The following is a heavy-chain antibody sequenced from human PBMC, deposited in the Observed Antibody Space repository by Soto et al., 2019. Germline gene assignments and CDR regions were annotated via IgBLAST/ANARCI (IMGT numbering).Heavy chain of an antibody. CDR1: GGSISSGGYY. Sequence: NPSETLSLTCTVSGGSISSGGYYWSWIRQHPGKGLEWIGYIYYSGSTYYNPSLKSRVTISVDTSKNQFSLKLSSVTAADTAVYYCARSSLRGMDVWGQGTTVTVSS. V-gene: IGHV4-31*03. J-gene: IGHJ6*02. CDR2: IYYSGST. CDR3: ARSSLRGMDV.